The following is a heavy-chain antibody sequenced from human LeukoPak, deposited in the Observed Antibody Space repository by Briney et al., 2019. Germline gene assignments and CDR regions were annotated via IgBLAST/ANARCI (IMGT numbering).Heavy chain of an antibody. CDR1: GDSISRDGYS. Sequence: SETLSLPCTVSGDSISRDGYSWTWIRQPPRKGLERIGHMSYSGNTYYDPSLKSRVTLSVDASKNQFSLNLTSVTAADTAIYYCARDFLRTASPDAFDFWGQGTMVTVSS. CDR3: ARDFLRTASPDAFDF. D-gene: IGHD2-21*02. V-gene: IGHV4-31*03. J-gene: IGHJ3*01. CDR2: MSYSGNT.